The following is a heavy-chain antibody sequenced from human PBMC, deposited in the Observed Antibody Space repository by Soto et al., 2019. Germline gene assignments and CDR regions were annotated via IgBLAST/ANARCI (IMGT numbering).Heavy chain of an antibody. Sequence: SETLSLTCTVSGGSISSYYWSWIRQPPGKGLEWIGYIYYSGSTNYNPSLKSRVTISVDTSKNQFSLKLSSVTAADTAVYYCARAVDILTAETGYYFDYWGQGTLVTVSS. CDR1: GGSISSYY. CDR3: ARAVDILTAETGYYFDY. V-gene: IGHV4-59*01. J-gene: IGHJ4*02. D-gene: IGHD3-9*01. CDR2: IYYSGST.